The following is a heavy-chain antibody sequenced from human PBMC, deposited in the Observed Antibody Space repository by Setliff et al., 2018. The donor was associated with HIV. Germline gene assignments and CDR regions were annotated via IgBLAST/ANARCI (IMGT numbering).Heavy chain of an antibody. V-gene: IGHV4-39*01. J-gene: IGHJ4*02. CDR1: GAPTSRDSYF. Sequence: SETLSLTCGVTGAPTSRDSYFWGWIRQPPGKGLEWIANIHSPGIVYYNPSLRSRVTISVDTSQSRFSLELTSVTAADTAVYYCVRPAFGIGGGADFDSWGQGTLVTVSS. CDR3: VRPAFGIGGGADFDS. CDR2: IHSPGIV. D-gene: IGHD3-3*01.